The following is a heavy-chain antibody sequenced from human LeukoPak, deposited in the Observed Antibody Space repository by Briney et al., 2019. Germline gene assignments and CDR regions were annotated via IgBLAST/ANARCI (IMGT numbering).Heavy chain of an antibody. V-gene: IGHV4-39*07. CDR2: MYYSSGNT. CDR3: ARLSHMRLFLWFGEFGFDY. Sequence: PSETLSLTCTVSGGSISSSTYYWGWIRQPPGKGLEWIGSMYYSSGNTYYNPSLKSRVTISVDTSKNQFSLKLSSVTAADTAVYYCARLSHMRLFLWFGEFGFDYWGQGTLVTVSS. D-gene: IGHD3-10*01. J-gene: IGHJ4*02. CDR1: GGSISSSTYY.